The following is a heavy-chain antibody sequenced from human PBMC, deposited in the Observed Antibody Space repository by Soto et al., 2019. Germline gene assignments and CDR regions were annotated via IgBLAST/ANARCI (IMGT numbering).Heavy chain of an antibody. J-gene: IGHJ3*01. CDR1: GGSMSSYF. V-gene: IGHV4-59*01. CDR2: INNRVTT. Sequence: QVQLRESGAGLVKPSETLSLTCTVYGGSMSSYFWTWIRQAPGKGLEWIGHINNRVTTHYNPSLMSRVPTSVDTAADKFSLKLSSVTAADTTIYYCARGGGIVVAQGAFDLWGQGTVVTVSS. D-gene: IGHD2-15*01. CDR3: ARGGGIVVAQGAFDL.